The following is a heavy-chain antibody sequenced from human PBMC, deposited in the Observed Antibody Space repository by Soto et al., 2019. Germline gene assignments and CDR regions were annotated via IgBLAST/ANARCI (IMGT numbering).Heavy chain of an antibody. D-gene: IGHD3-10*01. CDR2: IYYSGST. Sequence: LSLTCTVSGGSISSYYWSWIRQPPGKGLEWIGYIYYSGSTNYNPSLKSRVTISVDTSKNQFSLKLSSVTAADTAVYSCARDLFKCSGEPQNWFDPWGQRTLVTVSS. CDR1: GGSISSYY. V-gene: IGHV4-59*01. CDR3: ARDLFKCSGEPQNWFDP. J-gene: IGHJ5*02.